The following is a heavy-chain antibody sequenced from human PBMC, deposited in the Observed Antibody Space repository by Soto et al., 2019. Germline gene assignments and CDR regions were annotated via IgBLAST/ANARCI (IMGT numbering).Heavy chain of an antibody. CDR2: INPSGGST. V-gene: IGHV1-46*01. CDR1: GYTFTSYY. Sequence: VSCKASGYTFTSYYMHWVRQAPGQGLEWRGIINPSGGSTSYSHKFQGRVNMTRDTSTSTVYMELSSLRSEDTAVYYCASTIAVAAPYGMDVWGQGTTVTVSS. D-gene: IGHD6-19*01. J-gene: IGHJ6*02. CDR3: ASTIAVAAPYGMDV.